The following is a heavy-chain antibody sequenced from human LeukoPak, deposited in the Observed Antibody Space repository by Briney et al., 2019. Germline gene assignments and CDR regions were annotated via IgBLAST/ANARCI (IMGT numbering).Heavy chain of an antibody. D-gene: IGHD3-10*01. CDR3: AKDHSLITMVRGRNDAFDI. J-gene: IGHJ3*02. CDR2: VSGSGGST. Sequence: GGSLRLSCAASGFTFSSYAMNWVRQAPGKGLEWVSAVSGSGGSTYYADSVKGRFTISRDNSKNTLYLQMNSLRAEDTAVYYCAKDHSLITMVRGRNDAFDIWGQGTMVTVSS. V-gene: IGHV3-23*01. CDR1: GFTFSSYA.